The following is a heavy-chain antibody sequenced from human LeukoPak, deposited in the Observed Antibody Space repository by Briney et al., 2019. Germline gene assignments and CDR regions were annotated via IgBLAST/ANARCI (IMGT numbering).Heavy chain of an antibody. Sequence: ASVKVSCKASGYIFTDYYIHWVRQAPGQGLEWMGWINPHSGDTKYVQRFQGRVTMTRDTSISTAYMELSRLSSDDTALFYCARDLLEIIAARPGGFDPWGQGTLVTVSS. CDR2: INPHSGDT. CDR3: ARDLLEIIAARPGGFDP. CDR1: GYIFTDYY. D-gene: IGHD6-6*01. V-gene: IGHV1-2*02. J-gene: IGHJ5*02.